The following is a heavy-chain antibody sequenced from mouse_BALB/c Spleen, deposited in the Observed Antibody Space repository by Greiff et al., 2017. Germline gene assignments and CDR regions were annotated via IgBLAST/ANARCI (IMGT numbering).Heavy chain of an antibody. D-gene: IGHD1-1*01. V-gene: IGHV1-5*01. CDR1: AYSFTSYW. CDR2: IYPGNSDT. J-gene: IGHJ2*01. Sequence: EVQRVESGTVLARPGASVKMSCKASAYSFTSYWMHWVKQRPGQGLEWIGAIYPGNSDTSYNQKFKGKAKLTAVTSASTAYMELSSLTNEDSAVYYCTRGGYYYGSSYQYYFDYWGQGTTLTVSS. CDR3: TRGGYYYGSSYQYYFDY.